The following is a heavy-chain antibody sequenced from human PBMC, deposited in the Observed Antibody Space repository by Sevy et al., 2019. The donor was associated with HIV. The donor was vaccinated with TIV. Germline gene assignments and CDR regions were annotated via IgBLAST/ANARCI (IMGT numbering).Heavy chain of an antibody. CDR3: ARDHVKDGDLGDYYYFAMDV. D-gene: IGHD4-17*01. CDR1: GFILSDYY. V-gene: IGHV3-11*01. J-gene: IGHJ6*02. CDR2: ISDSDDSI. Sequence: GGSLRLSCAASGFILSDYYMSWIRQAPGKGLEWLSYISDSDDSIYYADSVKGRFTISWDKTKNSLYLQMNSLRAEDTAVYYCARDHVKDGDLGDYYYFAMDVWGQWTTVTVSS.